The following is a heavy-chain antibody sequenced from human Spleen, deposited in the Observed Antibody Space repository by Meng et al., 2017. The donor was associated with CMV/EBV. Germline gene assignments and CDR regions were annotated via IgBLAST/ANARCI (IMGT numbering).Heavy chain of an antibody. V-gene: IGHV4-39*07. CDR2: IYYSGST. J-gene: IGHJ3*02. CDR3: ARFALAFDI. CDR1: GGSISSSSYY. Sequence: ETLSLTCIVSGGSISSSSYYWGWIRQPPGKGLEWVGNIYYSGSTYFNPSLKSRVAMSLDTSKIHFSLKLSSVTAADTAVYYCARFALAFDIWGQGTMVTVSS.